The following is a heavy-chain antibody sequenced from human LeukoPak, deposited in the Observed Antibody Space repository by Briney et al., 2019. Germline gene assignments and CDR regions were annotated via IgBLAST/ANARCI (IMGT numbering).Heavy chain of an antibody. V-gene: IGHV4-34*01. CDR3: ARLAKCTSTCRGKYWYFDV. CDR2: ISHNGKN. J-gene: IGHJ2*01. CDR1: GGSFSGYI. D-gene: IGHD2-8*01. Sequence: SETLSLTCAVYGGSFSGYIWGWIRPAPGKGLEWIGEISHNGKNTHSPSLKSRVTTSPHTAKNKFSLQLNSVTAADTAVYYCARLAKCTSTCRGKYWYFDVWGRGTLVTVSS.